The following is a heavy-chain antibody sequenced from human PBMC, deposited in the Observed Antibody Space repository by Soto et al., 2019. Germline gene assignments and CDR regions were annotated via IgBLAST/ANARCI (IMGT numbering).Heavy chain of an antibody. CDR1: GGSISSGDYY. CDR3: ARNWGFWADY. D-gene: IGHD3-16*01. J-gene: IGHJ4*02. CDR2: IYYSGST. V-gene: IGHV4-30-4*08. Sequence: SETLSLTCTVSGGSISSGDYYWSWIRQHPGKGLEWIGYIYYSGSTNYNPSLKSRVTISVDTSKNQFSLKLSSVTAADTAVYYCARNWGFWADYWGQGTLVT.